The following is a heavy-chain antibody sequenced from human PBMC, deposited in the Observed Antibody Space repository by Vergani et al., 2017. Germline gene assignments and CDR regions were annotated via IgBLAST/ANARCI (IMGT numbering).Heavy chain of an antibody. D-gene: IGHD3-22*01. CDR2: FDPENGEV. J-gene: IGHJ4*02. V-gene: IGHV1-24*01. Sequence: QVQLVQSGSEVRKPGASVKVSCQVSGYSLTELTIHWVRQAPGKGLEWMGGFDPENGEVNFAHHIQGRVTMTEGRSTDTAYMGLSSLRPEDTALYYCAIGTDYYDSSGYYLHYWVQGTLVTVSS. CDR1: GYSLTELT. CDR3: AIGTDYYDSSGYYLHY.